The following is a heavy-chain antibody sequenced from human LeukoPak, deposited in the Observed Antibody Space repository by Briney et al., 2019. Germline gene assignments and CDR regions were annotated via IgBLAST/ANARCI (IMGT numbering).Heavy chain of an antibody. J-gene: IGHJ4*02. CDR3: ARAWSGSGSYYDLYYFDY. CDR1: GGTFSSYA. D-gene: IGHD3-10*01. CDR2: IIPIFGTA. Sequence: SVKVSCKASGGTFSSYAISWVRQAPGQGLEWMGGIIPIFGTANYAQKFQGRVTITADESTSTAYMELSSLRSEDTAVYYCARAWSGSGSYYDLYYFDYWGQGTLVTVSS. V-gene: IGHV1-69*13.